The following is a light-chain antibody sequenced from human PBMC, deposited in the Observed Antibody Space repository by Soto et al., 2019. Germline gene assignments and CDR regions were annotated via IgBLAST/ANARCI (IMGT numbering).Light chain of an antibody. Sequence: EIVMAQSPATLSVSPGESVTLSCRASLGISSNLAWYQQKPGQAPRLLIYGASSRTAGIPDRFSGSGSGTDFTLTISRLEPEDFAVYYCQQYGSSPPITFGQGTRLEIK. CDR1: LGISSN. CDR3: QQYGSSPPIT. V-gene: IGKV3-20*01. J-gene: IGKJ5*01. CDR2: GAS.